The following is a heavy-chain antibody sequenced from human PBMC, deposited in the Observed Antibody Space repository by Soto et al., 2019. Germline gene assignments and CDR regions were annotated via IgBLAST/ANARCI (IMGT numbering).Heavy chain of an antibody. V-gene: IGHV3-30*18. Sequence: GGSLRLSCAASGFTFSSYGMHWVRQAPGKGLEWVAVISYDGSNKYYADSVKGRFTISRDNSKNTLYLQMNSLRAEDTAVYYCAKDPYSSSWARYYFDYWGQGT. CDR3: AKDPYSSSWARYYFDY. CDR1: GFTFSSYG. D-gene: IGHD6-13*01. CDR2: ISYDGSNK. J-gene: IGHJ4*02.